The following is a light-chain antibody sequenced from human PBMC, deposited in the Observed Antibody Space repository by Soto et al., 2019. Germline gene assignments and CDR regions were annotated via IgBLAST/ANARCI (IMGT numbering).Light chain of an antibody. CDR2: DAS. V-gene: IGKV3-11*01. CDR3: HQRTSWPDT. Sequence: EIVLTQSPATLSLSPGERATLSCRASQSVSTSLAWHQQKPGQAPRLLIYDASNRATGIPARFSCSGSGTDFSLTISSLEPEDFALYYCHQRTSWPDTFGQGTKLEIK. CDR1: QSVSTS. J-gene: IGKJ2*01.